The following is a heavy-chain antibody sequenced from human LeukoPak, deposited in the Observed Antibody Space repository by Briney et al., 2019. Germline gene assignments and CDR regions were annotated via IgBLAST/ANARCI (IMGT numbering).Heavy chain of an antibody. D-gene: IGHD2-2*01. CDR3: AREEPLGYCSSTSCYRNWFDP. Sequence: ASVKVSCKASGYTFTSYGISWVRQAPGQGLEWMGWISAYNGNTNYAQKPQGRVTMTTDTSTSTAYMELRSLRSDDTAVYYCAREEPLGYCSSTSCYRNWFDPWGQGTLVTVSS. V-gene: IGHV1-18*01. CDR2: ISAYNGNT. J-gene: IGHJ5*02. CDR1: GYTFTSYG.